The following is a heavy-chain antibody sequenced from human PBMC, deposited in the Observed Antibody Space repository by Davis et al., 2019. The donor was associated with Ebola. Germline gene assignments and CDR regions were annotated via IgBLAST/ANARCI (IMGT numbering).Heavy chain of an antibody. Sequence: ASVKVSCKASGYTFTGYYMHWVRQAPGQRLEWMGWINPNSGGTNYAQKFQGRVTMTRDTSISPAYMELSRLRSDDTAVYYCARDRDEYYDFWSGYYRRGWFDPWGQGTLVTVSS. D-gene: IGHD3-3*01. CDR1: GYTFTGYY. V-gene: IGHV1-2*02. CDR3: ARDRDEYYDFWSGYYRRGWFDP. J-gene: IGHJ5*02. CDR2: INPNSGGT.